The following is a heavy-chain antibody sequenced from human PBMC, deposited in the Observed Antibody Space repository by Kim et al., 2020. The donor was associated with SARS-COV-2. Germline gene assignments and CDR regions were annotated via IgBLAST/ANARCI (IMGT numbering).Heavy chain of an antibody. Sequence: GESLKISCKGSGYSFTSYWIGWVRQMPGKGLEWMGIIYPGDSDTRYSPSFQGQVTISADKSISTAYLQWSSLKASDTAMYYCARLAVRSPGADYYYGMDVWGQGTTVTVSS. CDR3: ARLAVRSPGADYYYGMDV. CDR2: IYPGDSDT. CDR1: GYSFTSYW. J-gene: IGHJ6*02. V-gene: IGHV5-51*01. D-gene: IGHD3-10*01.